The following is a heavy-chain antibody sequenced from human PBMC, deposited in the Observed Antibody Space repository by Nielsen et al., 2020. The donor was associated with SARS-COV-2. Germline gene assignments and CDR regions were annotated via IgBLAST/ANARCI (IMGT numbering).Heavy chain of an antibody. J-gene: IGHJ4*02. D-gene: IGHD1-26*01. CDR3: ARQRVGATGDFDY. Sequence: ESLKTPCQGSGYSLTSYWIGWVRQMPGKGLEWVGLIYPGDYDTRYSPSFQGQVSISADKSIITAYLQWSSLKASDTAIYYCARQRVGATGDFDYWGQGTLVTVSS. CDR1: GYSLTSYW. CDR2: IYPGDYDT. V-gene: IGHV5-51*01.